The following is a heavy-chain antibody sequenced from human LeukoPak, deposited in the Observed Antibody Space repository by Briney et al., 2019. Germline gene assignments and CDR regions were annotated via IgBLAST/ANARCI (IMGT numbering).Heavy chain of an antibody. CDR2: IVYDGGDK. CDR1: GFTFRTYG. V-gene: IGHV3-30*02. Sequence: GGSLRLSCVASGFTFRTYGMHWVRQAPGKGLEWVAVIVYDGGDKYYADSVRGRFTISRDNSRDTVYLQMNSLRGEDTAVYYCAERDAAGLDYWGQGTLVTVSS. CDR3: AERDAAGLDY. J-gene: IGHJ4*02. D-gene: IGHD6-13*01.